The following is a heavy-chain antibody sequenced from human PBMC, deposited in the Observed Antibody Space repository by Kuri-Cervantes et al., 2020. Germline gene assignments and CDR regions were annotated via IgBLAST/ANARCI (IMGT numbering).Heavy chain of an antibody. D-gene: IGHD2-21*01. CDR2: ISSNGGST. CDR1: RFTFSRYG. J-gene: IGHJ3*02. Sequence: GGSLRLSCVASRFTFSRYGVHWVRQAPGKGLEYVSAISSNGGSTYYADSVKGRFTISRDNSKNTLYLQMGSLRAEDMAVYYCARDRGSAYSFDIWGQGTMVTVSS. V-gene: IGHV3-64*02. CDR3: ARDRGSAYSFDI.